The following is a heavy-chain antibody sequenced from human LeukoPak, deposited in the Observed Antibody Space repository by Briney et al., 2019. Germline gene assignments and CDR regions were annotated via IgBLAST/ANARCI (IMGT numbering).Heavy chain of an antibody. Sequence: SQTLSLTCAISGDSVSSNSAAWNWIRQSPSRGLEWLGRTYYRSKWYNDYAVSVKSRITINPDTSKNQFSLQLNSVTPEDTAVYYCARVGRTAAGLRGYFDYWGQGTLVTVSS. D-gene: IGHD6-13*01. V-gene: IGHV6-1*01. CDR2: TYYRSKWYN. CDR1: GDSVSSNSAA. J-gene: IGHJ4*02. CDR3: ARVGRTAAGLRGYFDY.